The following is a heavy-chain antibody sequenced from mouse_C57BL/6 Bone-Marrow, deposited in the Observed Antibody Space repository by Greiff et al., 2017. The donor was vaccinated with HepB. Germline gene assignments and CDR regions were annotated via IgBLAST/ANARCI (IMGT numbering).Heavy chain of an antibody. CDR2: IYWDDDK. J-gene: IGHJ2*01. CDR3: ARSLITTVHYFDY. V-gene: IGHV8-12*01. CDR1: GFSLSTSGMG. D-gene: IGHD1-1*01. Sequence: VKLIESGPGILQSSQTLSLTCSFSGFSLSTSGMGVSWIRQPSGKGLEWLAHIYWDDDKRYNPSLKSRLTISKDTSRNQVFHKITSVDTADTATYYCARSLITTVHYFDYWGQGTTLTVSS.